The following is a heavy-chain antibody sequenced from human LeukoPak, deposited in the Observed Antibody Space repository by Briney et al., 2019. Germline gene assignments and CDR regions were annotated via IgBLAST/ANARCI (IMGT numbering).Heavy chain of an antibody. V-gene: IGHV3-30*02. Sequence: PGGSLRLSCAASGFTFSSYAMHWVRQGPGKGLEWVAYIAHHGNNKYYADSVKGRFTISRDNAKNSFYLQMNSLRAEDTAVYHCARGNDYGDYVGIYFDYWGQGTLVTVSS. CDR2: IAHHGNNK. CDR3: ARGNDYGDYVGIYFDY. CDR1: GFTFSSYA. J-gene: IGHJ4*02. D-gene: IGHD4-17*01.